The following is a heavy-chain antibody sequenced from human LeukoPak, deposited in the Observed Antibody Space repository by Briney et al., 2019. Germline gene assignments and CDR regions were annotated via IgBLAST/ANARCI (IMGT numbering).Heavy chain of an antibody. J-gene: IGHJ5*02. V-gene: IGHV3-66*02. Sequence: GGSLRLSCAASGFTFSSNYMSWVRQAPGKGLEWVSVIYSGGSTYYSDSVKGRFTISRDNSKNTLYLQMNSLRAEDTAVYYCARVSTDYDFWSGYYKGNWFDPWGQGTLVTVSS. D-gene: IGHD3-3*01. CDR2: IYSGGST. CDR1: GFTFSSNY. CDR3: ARVSTDYDFWSGYYKGNWFDP.